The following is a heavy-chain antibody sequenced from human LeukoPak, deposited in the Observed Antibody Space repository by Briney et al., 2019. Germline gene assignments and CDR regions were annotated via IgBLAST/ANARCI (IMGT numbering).Heavy chain of an antibody. J-gene: IGHJ6*03. V-gene: IGHV3-30*18. Sequence: QSGGSLRLSCAASGFTFSSYGMHWVRQAPGKGLEWVAVISYDGSNKYYADSVKGRFTISRDNSKNTLYLQMNSLRAEDTAVYYCANTGAGYSGYDWWGFGYYYYYMDVWGKGTTVTVSS. CDR3: ANTGAGYSGYDWWGFGYYYYYMDV. D-gene: IGHD5-12*01. CDR1: GFTFSSYG. CDR2: ISYDGSNK.